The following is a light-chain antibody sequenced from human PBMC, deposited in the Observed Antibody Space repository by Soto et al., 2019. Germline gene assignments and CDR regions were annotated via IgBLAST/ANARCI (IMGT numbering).Light chain of an antibody. CDR3: HQYGSSPQT. CDR2: GAS. CDR1: QSVSSNY. Sequence: EFVLTQSPGTLSLSPGERATLSCRASQSVSSNYLAWYQQKPGQAPRLLIYGASTRATDIADRFSGSGSGTDFTLSISRLEPEDFAVYYCHQYGSSPQTFGQGTKVEIK. J-gene: IGKJ1*01. V-gene: IGKV3-20*01.